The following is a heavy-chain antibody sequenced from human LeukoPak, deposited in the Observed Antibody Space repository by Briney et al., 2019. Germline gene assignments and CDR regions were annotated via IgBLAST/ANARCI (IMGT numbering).Heavy chain of an antibody. CDR2: IYYSGST. CDR1: GGSISSGGYY. V-gene: IGHV4-31*03. D-gene: IGHD3-16*01. Sequence: SETLSLTCTVSGGSISSGGYYWSWIRQHPGKGLEWIGYIYYSGSTYYNPSLKSRVTISVDTSKNQFSLKLSSVTAADTAVYYCASTGGGSDLAIPYYYYYYMDVWGEGTTVTVSS. CDR3: ASTGGGSDLAIPYYYYYYMDV. J-gene: IGHJ6*03.